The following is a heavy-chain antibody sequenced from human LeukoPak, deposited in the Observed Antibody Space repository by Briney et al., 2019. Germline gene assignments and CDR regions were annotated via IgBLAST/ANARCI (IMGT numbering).Heavy chain of an antibody. CDR2: INSDGSST. CDR1: GFTFSSYW. D-gene: IGHD3-16*01. J-gene: IGHJ4*02. Sequence: GSLRLSCAASGFTFSSYWMHWVRQAPGKGLVWVSRINSDGSSTSYADPVKGRFTVSRDNAKNTLYLQMNSLSAEDTAVYYCARLRSAYDYGDYWGQGTLVTVSS. V-gene: IGHV3-74*01. CDR3: ARLRSAYDYGDY.